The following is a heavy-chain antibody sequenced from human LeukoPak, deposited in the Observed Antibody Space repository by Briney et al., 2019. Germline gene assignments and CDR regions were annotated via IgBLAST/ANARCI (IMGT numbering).Heavy chain of an antibody. CDR2: IYYSGST. Sequence: TSETLSLTCTVSGGSISSYYWSWIRQPPGKGLEWIGYIYYSGSTNYNPSLKSRVTISVDTSKNQFSLKLSSVTAADAAVYYCARHAAPYYYGSGSYLGYWGQGTLVTVSS. CDR3: ARHAAPYYYGSGSYLGY. J-gene: IGHJ4*02. V-gene: IGHV4-59*08. D-gene: IGHD3-10*01. CDR1: GGSISSYY.